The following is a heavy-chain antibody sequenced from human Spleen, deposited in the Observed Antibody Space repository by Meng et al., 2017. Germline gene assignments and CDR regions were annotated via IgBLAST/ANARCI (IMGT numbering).Heavy chain of an antibody. J-gene: IGHJ5*02. CDR1: GGSISSSTW. CDR2: VYHSGST. Sequence: QGPWQGSGQGLVKPSGTLSLNCAVAGGSISSSTWWTWVRQPPGKGLEWIGEVYHSGSTNYNPSLKSRVTMSVDESNNQFSLKLSSVTAADTAVYYCAGFTLIRGIMPWFDPWGQGTLVTVSS. V-gene: IGHV4-4*02. D-gene: IGHD3-10*01. CDR3: AGFTLIRGIMPWFDP.